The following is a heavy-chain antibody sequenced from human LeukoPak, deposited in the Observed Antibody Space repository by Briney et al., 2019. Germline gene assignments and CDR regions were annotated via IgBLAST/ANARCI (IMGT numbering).Heavy chain of an antibody. Sequence: GGSLRLSCAASGFIFSSYGMHWVRQAPGKGLEWMGGFDPEDGETIYAQKFQGRVTMTEDTSTDTAYMELSSLRSEDTAVYYCATLSHWGQGTLVTVSS. J-gene: IGHJ4*02. CDR3: ATLSH. CDR1: GFIFSSYG. V-gene: IGHV1-24*01. CDR2: FDPEDGET.